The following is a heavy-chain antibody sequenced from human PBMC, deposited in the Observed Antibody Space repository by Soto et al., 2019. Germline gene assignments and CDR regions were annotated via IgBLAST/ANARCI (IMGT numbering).Heavy chain of an antibody. V-gene: IGHV3-23*01. CDR3: AKDAPIFGVVTGGY. Sequence: EVQLLESGGGLVQPGGSLRLSCAASRFTFSSYAMSWVRQAPGKGLEWVSGISGSGGSKYYADSVKGRFTISRDNSKNTLYLQMNSLRAEDTAVYYCAKDAPIFGVVTGGYWGQGTLVTVSS. CDR1: RFTFSSYA. D-gene: IGHD3-3*01. CDR2: ISGSGGSK. J-gene: IGHJ4*02.